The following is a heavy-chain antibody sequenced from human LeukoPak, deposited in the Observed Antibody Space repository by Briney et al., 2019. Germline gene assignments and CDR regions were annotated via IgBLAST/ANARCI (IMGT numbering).Heavy chain of an antibody. Sequence: GSLRLSCAASGFTFSSYWMHWVRQAPGKGLVWVSRINSDGSSTSYADSVKGRFTVSRDNAKNTLYLQMNSLRAEDTAVYYCAMGPYYYDSSGYYCWGQGTLVTVSS. J-gene: IGHJ4*02. CDR2: INSDGSST. D-gene: IGHD3-22*01. V-gene: IGHV3-74*01. CDR3: AMGPYYYDSSGYYC. CDR1: GFTFSSYW.